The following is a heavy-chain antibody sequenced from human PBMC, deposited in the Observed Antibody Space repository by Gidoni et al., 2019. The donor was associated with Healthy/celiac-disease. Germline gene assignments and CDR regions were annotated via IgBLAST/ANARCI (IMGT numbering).Heavy chain of an antibody. J-gene: IGHJ6*02. D-gene: IGHD6-19*01. CDR1: GFTFSSSS. Sequence: EVQLVESGGGLVKPGGSLRLSCAASGFTFSSSSMNWVRQAPGKGLEWVSSISSSSSYIYYADSVKGRFTISRDNAKNSLYLQMNSLRAEDTAVYYCARDKGIAVAGTDYYYYYGMDVWGQGTTVTVSS. V-gene: IGHV3-21*01. CDR3: ARDKGIAVAGTDYYYYYGMDV. CDR2: ISSSSSYI.